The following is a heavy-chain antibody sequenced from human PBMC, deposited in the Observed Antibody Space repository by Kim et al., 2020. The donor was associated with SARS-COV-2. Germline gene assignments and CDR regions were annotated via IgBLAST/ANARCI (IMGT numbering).Heavy chain of an antibody. CDR2: IYYSGAT. D-gene: IGHD3-22*01. J-gene: IGHJ4*01. CDR1: GGSISSTYYY. V-gene: IGHV4-39*01. Sequence: SETLSLTCTVSGGSISSTYYYWGWIRQPPGEGLEWIGSIYYSGATYYNASLQSRVTISIDRSNNQFSLKLTSVTAADTAVYYCARAPANHYESQFHFEY. CDR3: ARAPANHYESQFHFEY.